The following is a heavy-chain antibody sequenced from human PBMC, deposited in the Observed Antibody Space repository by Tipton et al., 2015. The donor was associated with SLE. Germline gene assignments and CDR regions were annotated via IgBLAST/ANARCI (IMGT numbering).Heavy chain of an antibody. J-gene: IGHJ2*01. CDR1: GSTFSTYA. V-gene: IGHV3-23*03. D-gene: IGHD1-7*01. CDR3: VKDGPRYWNYDYYFDL. Sequence: SLRLSCAASGSTFSTYAMNWVRQAPGKGLEWVSVTYSGGPTYYADSVKGRFTISRDNSKNTVYLQLSSLRAGDTATYYCVKDGPRYWNYDYYFDLWGRGTLVTVSS. CDR2: TYSGGPT.